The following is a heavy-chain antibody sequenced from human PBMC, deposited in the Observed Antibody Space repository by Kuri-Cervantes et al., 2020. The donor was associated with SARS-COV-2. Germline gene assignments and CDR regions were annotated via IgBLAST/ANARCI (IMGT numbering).Heavy chain of an antibody. CDR3: AKWGGYCSGGSCSLPFQH. V-gene: IGHV3-23*01. Sequence: GESLKISCAPSGFTFSRYAMIWVRQAPGKGLEWISAIRGGGYTTYYADSVKGRFTISRDNFKNTLYLQMNSLRAEDTAVYYCAKWGGYCSGGSCSLPFQHWGQGTLVTVSS. D-gene: IGHD2-15*01. CDR2: IRGGGYTT. CDR1: GFTFSRYA. J-gene: IGHJ1*01.